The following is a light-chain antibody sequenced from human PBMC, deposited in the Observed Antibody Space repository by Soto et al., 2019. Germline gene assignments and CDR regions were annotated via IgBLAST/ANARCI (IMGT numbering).Light chain of an antibody. V-gene: IGKV1-39*01. CDR1: QRITTY. J-gene: IGKJ2*01. Sequence: IHMPQPPSSLSASVGDRVTITCRASQRITTYLNWYQQKPGKAPKLLISTAATLQGGVPSRFSGSGSGTDFTLTITTLQPEDFATYFCQQSYSTPYTFGQGTKLEIK. CDR2: TAA. CDR3: QQSYSTPYT.